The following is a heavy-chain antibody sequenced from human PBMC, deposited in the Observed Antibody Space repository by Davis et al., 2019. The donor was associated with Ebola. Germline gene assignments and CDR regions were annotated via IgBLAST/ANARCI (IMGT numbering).Heavy chain of an antibody. J-gene: IGHJ6*02. V-gene: IGHV3-30*04. CDR2: ISYDGSNK. Sequence: GESLKISCAASGFTFSSYAMHWVRQAPGKGLEWVAVISYDGSNKYYADSVKGRFTISRDNSKNTLYLQMNSLRAEDTAVYYCAKEAATVTTFYYYGMDVWGQGTTVTVSS. CDR3: AKEAATVTTFYYYGMDV. D-gene: IGHD4-11*01. CDR1: GFTFSSYA.